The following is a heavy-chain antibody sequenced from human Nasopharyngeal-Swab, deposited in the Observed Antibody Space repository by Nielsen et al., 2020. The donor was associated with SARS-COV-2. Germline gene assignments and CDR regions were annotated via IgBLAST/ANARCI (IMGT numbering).Heavy chain of an antibody. CDR1: GFTFSSYW. V-gene: IGHV3-7*01. CDR2: IKQDGSEK. D-gene: IGHD3-9*01. Sequence: GESLKISCAASGFTFSSYWMSWVRQAPGKGLEWVANIKQDGSEKYYVDSVKGRFTISRDDAKNSLYLQMNSLRAEDTAVYYYARGTQLRYFDWLDYWGQGTLVTVSS. CDR3: ARGTQLRYFDWLDY. J-gene: IGHJ4*02.